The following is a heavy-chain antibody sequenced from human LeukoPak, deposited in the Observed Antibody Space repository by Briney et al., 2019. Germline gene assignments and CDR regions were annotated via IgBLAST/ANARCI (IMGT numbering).Heavy chain of an antibody. CDR3: AGSYSSDWFDP. CDR2: IYYSGST. Sequence: SETLSLTCTVSGGSISRFYWNWIRQSPGKGLEWIGYIYYSGSTNYNPSLKSRVTISVDTSKNQFSLKLSSVTAADTAVYYCAGSYSSDWFDPWGQGTLVTVSS. V-gene: IGHV4-59*01. D-gene: IGHD6-25*01. J-gene: IGHJ5*02. CDR1: GGSISRFY.